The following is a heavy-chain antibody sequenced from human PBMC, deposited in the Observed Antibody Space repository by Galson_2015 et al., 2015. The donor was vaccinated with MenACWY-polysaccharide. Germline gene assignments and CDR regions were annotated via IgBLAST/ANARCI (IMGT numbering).Heavy chain of an antibody. J-gene: IGHJ4*02. CDR1: GFTFSSHW. Sequence: SLRLSCAASGFTFSSHWMSWVRQAPGKGLEWVANINQDGSEKYYVDSVKGRFTISRDNAKNSLYLQMNSLRAEDTAVYYCARAGYSYADYWGQGTLVTVSS. D-gene: IGHD5-18*01. CDR2: INQDGSEK. CDR3: ARAGYSYADY. V-gene: IGHV3-7*01.